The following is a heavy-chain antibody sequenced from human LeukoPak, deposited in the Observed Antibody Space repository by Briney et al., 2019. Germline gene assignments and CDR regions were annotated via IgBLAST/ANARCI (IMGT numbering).Heavy chain of an antibody. CDR1: GYTFTGYY. J-gene: IGHJ4*02. D-gene: IGHD3-3*01. CDR3: ARGQEYDFWSGYTHTHFDY. V-gene: IGHV1-2*02. CDR2: INPNSGGT. Sequence: ASVKVSCKASGYTFTGYYMHWMRQAPGQGLEWMGWINPNSGGTNYAQKFQGRVTMTRDTSISTAYMELSRLRSDDTAVYYCARGQEYDFWSGYTHTHFDYWGQGTLVTVSS.